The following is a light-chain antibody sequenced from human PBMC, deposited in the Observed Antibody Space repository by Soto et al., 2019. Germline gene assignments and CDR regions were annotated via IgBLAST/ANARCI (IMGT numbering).Light chain of an antibody. Sequence: DIQMTQSPSTLSASVGDRVTITCRASESMSNCLAWYQQKPGKVPKLLISGASSLQSGVPSRFSGSPSGTEFTLTISSLQPDDIATYYCQQCHRYLTFGQGTKVDIK. CDR2: GAS. V-gene: IGKV1-5*01. J-gene: IGKJ1*01. CDR3: QQCHRYLT. CDR1: ESMSNC.